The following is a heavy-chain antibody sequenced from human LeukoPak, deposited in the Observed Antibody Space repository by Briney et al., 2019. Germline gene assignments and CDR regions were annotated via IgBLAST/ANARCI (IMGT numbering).Heavy chain of an antibody. CDR1: GYSISSGYY. Sequence: SETLSLTCTVSGYSISSGYYWGWIRQPPGKGLEWIGSIYHSGSTYYNPSLKSRVTISVDTSKNQFTLQLSSATAADTAVYYCAAGQFMITFGVDAFDIWGQGTMVTVSS. D-gene: IGHD3-16*01. V-gene: IGHV4-38-2*02. J-gene: IGHJ3*02. CDR2: IYHSGST. CDR3: AAGQFMITFGVDAFDI.